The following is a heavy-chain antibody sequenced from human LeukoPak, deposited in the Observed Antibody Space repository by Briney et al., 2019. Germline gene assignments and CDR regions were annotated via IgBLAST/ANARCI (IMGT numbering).Heavy chain of an antibody. CDR3: ARGRARYYGSGSYSL. D-gene: IGHD3-10*01. CDR2: INHSGST. V-gene: IGHV4-34*01. Sequence: ASETLSLTCAVYGGSFSGYYWSWIRQPPGKGLERIGEINHSGSTNYNPSLKSRVTISVDTSKNQFSLKLSSVTAADTAVYYCARGRARYYGSGSYSLWGQGTLVTVSS. CDR1: GGSFSGYY. J-gene: IGHJ4*02.